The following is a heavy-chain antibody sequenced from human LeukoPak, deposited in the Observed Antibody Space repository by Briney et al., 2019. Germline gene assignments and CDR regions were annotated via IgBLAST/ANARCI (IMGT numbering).Heavy chain of an antibody. D-gene: IGHD6-6*01. V-gene: IGHV4-59*01. CDR3: ARSMAQLDAFDY. CDR1: GGSISSYY. CDR2: IYYSGST. Sequence: KPSETLSLTCTVSGGSISSYYWSWIRQPPGKGLEWIGYIYYSGSTNYNPSLKSRVTISVDTSKNQFSLKLSSVTAADTAVYYCARSMAQLDAFDYWGQGTLVTVSS. J-gene: IGHJ4*02.